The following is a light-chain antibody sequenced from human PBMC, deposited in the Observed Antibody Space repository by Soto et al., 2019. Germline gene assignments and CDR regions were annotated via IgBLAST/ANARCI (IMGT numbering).Light chain of an antibody. CDR2: GTS. CDR1: HTRDNSN. V-gene: IGKV3-20*01. J-gene: IGKJ4*01. CDR3: QEFGSN. Sequence: IFLTQSPGTLSLSPGDRATLSCRASHTRDNSNLAWYQHKPGHAPRLLIYGTSNRATGIPDRFSGSGSGTDFILTITSLEPEDFAVYYCQEFGSNFGGGTRVE.